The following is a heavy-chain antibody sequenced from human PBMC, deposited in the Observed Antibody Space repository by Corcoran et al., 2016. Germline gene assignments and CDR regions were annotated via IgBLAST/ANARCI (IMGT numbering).Heavy chain of an antibody. D-gene: IGHD4-17*01. J-gene: IGHJ5*02. CDR2: IYYSGST. V-gene: IGHV4-39*01. CDR3: ARHFQIHGWFDP. CDR1: GGSISSSSYY. Sequence: QLQLQESDPGLVKPSETLSLTCTVSGGSISSSSYYWGWIRQPPGKGLEWIGSIYYSGSTYYNPSLKSRVTISVDTSKNQFSLKLSSVTAADTAVYYCARHFQIHGWFDPWGQGTLVTVSS.